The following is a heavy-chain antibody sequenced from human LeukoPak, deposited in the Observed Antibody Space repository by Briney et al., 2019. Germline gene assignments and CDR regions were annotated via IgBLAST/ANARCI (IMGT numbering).Heavy chain of an antibody. D-gene: IGHD3-16*02. CDR1: GGSLSSGGYY. V-gene: IGHV4-31*03. Sequence: SQTLSLTCTVSGGSLSSGGYYWRWIRQHPGKGLEWIGYIYYSGSTYYNPSLKSRVTISVDTSKNQFSLKLSSVTAADTAVYYCARKRVEDYVWGSYRYTPSPFDYWGQGTLVTVSS. J-gene: IGHJ4*02. CDR2: IYYSGST. CDR3: ARKRVEDYVWGSYRYTPSPFDY.